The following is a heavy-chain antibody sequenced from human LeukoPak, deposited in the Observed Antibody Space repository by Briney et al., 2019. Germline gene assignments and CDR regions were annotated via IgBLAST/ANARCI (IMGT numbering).Heavy chain of an antibody. CDR3: ARSLRGDYYMDV. J-gene: IGHJ6*03. V-gene: IGHV4-39*07. CDR1: GGSISSSSYY. Sequence: NPSETLSLTCTVSGGSISSSSYYWGWIRQPPGKGLEWIGSIYYSGSTYYNPSLKSRVTISVDTSKNQFSLRLTSVTAADTAVYYCARSLRGDYYMDVWGKGTTVTISS. CDR2: IYYSGST.